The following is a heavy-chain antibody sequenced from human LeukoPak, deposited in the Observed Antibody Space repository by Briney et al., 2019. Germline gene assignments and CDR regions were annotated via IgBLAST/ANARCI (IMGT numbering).Heavy chain of an antibody. CDR1: GFGFTSYA. D-gene: IGHD6-13*01. CDR3: AKGAAAGKVDWFDP. J-gene: IGHJ5*02. V-gene: IGHV3-23*01. Sequence: GGSLRLSCEASGFGFTSYAMMWVRRAPGKGLQWIATLTGYGGAYYAGSGEGRFIVSRDISKNTFFLQMYSLRAEDTAVYYCAKGAAAGKVDWFDPWGQGTLVTVSS. CDR2: LTGYGGA.